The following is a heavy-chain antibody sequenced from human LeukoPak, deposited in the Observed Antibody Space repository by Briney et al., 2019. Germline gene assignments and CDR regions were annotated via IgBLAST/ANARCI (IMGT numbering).Heavy chain of an antibody. CDR1: GGSISSSSYY. J-gene: IGHJ4*02. CDR2: IYYSGST. V-gene: IGHV4-39*01. Sequence: SETLSLTCTVSGGSISSSSYYWGWIRQPPGKGLEWLGSIYYSGSTYYNPSLKSRVTISVDTSKNQFSLKLSSVTAADTAVYYCAGLTYYYGSGSYPTFDYWGQGTLVTVSS. CDR3: AGLTYYYGSGSYPTFDY. D-gene: IGHD3-10*01.